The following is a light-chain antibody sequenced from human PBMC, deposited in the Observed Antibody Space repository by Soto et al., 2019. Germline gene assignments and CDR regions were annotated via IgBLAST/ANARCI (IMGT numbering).Light chain of an antibody. CDR2: DVS. CDR1: SSDVGDYDY. V-gene: IGLV2-11*01. CDR3: CSYAGTSTYV. J-gene: IGLJ1*01. Sequence: QSALTQPPSVSGSPGQSVTISCTGTSSDVGDYDYVSWYLQHPGTAPKLLISDVSRRHSGVPDRFSGSKSGNTASLTISGLQVDDEGDYYCCSYAGTSTYVSGTGTKLTVL.